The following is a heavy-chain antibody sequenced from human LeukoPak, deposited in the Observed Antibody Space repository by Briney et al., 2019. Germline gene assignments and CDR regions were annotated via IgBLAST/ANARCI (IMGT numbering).Heavy chain of an antibody. CDR2: ISGSGGSI. Sequence: PGGSLRLSCAASGFTFSSYAMSWVRQAPGKGLEWVSAISGSGGSIYYADSVKGRFTISRDNSKNTLYLQMNSLRAEDTAVYYCARGIAGYCSSTSCYRGVTDWGQGTLVTVSS. CDR1: GFTFSSYA. D-gene: IGHD2-2*02. J-gene: IGHJ4*02. CDR3: ARGIAGYCSSTSCYRGVTD. V-gene: IGHV3-23*01.